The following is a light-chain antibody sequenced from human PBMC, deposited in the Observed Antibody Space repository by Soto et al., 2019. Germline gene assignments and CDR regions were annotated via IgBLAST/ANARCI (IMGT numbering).Light chain of an antibody. V-gene: IGLV1-47*01. CDR2: RNN. CDR3: AAWDDSLSGPVV. CDR1: SSNIGNNY. Sequence: QSVLSQPPSASGTPGQRVTISCSGSSSNIGNNYVTWYQQLPGTAPKLIIYRNNQRPSGVPDRFSGSKSGTSASLAISGLRSEDEADYYCAAWDDSLSGPVVFGGGTKVTVL. J-gene: IGLJ2*01.